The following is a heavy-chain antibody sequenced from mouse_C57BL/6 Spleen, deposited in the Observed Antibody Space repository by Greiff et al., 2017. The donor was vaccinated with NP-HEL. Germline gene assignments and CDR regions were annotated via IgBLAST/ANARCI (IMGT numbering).Heavy chain of an antibody. CDR2: IWSDGST. CDR1: GFSLTSYG. Sequence: VQVVESGPGLVAPSQSLSITCTVSGFSLTSYGVHWVRQPPGKGLEWLVVIWSDGSTTYNSALKSRLSISKDNSKSQVFLKMNSLQTDDTAMYYCARHIYDGYLYAMDYWGQGTSVTVSS. CDR3: ARHIYDGYLYAMDY. V-gene: IGHV2-6-1*01. D-gene: IGHD2-3*01. J-gene: IGHJ4*01.